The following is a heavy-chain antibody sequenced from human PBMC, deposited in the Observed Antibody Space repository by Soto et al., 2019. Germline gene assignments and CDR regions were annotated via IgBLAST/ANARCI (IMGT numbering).Heavy chain of an antibody. Sequence: SVKVSCKAPGGTFSSYAISCVRPAPGQGREWMGGIIPIFGTANYAQKFQGRVTITADESTSTAYMELSSLRSEDTAVYYCARGAPQEVELRSAFDYWGQGTLVTVSS. CDR3: ARGAPQEVELRSAFDY. CDR1: GGTFSSYA. D-gene: IGHD1-7*01. CDR2: IIPIFGTA. V-gene: IGHV1-69*13. J-gene: IGHJ4*02.